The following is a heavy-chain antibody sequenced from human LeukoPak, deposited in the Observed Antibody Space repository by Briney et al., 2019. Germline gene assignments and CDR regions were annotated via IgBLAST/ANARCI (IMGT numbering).Heavy chain of an antibody. CDR2: MNPDSGNT. Sequence: ASVKVSCKASGYTFTSYDITWVRQATGQGLEWMGWMNPDSGNTGYAQKFLGRVTMTRDTSINTAYMEPSSLRSEDTAVYYCARPTKITMLRGGGYSWFDPWGQGTLVTVSS. CDR1: GYTFTSYD. V-gene: IGHV1-8*01. D-gene: IGHD3-10*01. J-gene: IGHJ5*02. CDR3: ARPTKITMLRGGGYSWFDP.